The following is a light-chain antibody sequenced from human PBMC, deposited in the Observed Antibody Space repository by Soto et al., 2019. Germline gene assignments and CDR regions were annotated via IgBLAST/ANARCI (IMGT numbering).Light chain of an antibody. V-gene: IGKV1-5*01. Sequence: DIQMTQSPPTLSASIGDRVTLTCRASQSISKWLAWYQQKPGKAPKLLIYDASSLQSGVPSRFSGSGSGTDFTLTISSLQPDDFATYYYQHYDSSSSFGPGTKVDIK. CDR2: DAS. CDR3: QHYDSSSS. J-gene: IGKJ3*01. CDR1: QSISKW.